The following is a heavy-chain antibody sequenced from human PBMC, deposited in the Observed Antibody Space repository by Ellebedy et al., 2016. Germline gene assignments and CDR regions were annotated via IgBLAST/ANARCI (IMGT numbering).Heavy chain of an antibody. Sequence: SETLSLSXTVSGGSISSYYWSWIRQPPGKGLEWIGYMYNSGSTNYNPSLKSRVTISVDTSKNQFSLKVSSVTAADTAVYYCARELATTGFFDLWGRGTLVTVSS. D-gene: IGHD1-1*01. J-gene: IGHJ2*01. V-gene: IGHV4-59*01. CDR2: MYNSGST. CDR3: ARELATTGFFDL. CDR1: GGSISSYY.